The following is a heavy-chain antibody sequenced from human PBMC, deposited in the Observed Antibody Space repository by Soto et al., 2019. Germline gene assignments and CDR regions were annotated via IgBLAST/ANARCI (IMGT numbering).Heavy chain of an antibody. Sequence: QVQLVESGGGVVQPGRSLRLSCAASGFTFSSYGMHWVRQAPGKGLEWVAVIWYDGSNKYYADSVKGRFTISRDNSKNTLYLQMHSLRAEDTAVYYCARAYCGGDCYSTGYWGQGTLVTVSS. CDR3: ARAYCGGDCYSTGY. J-gene: IGHJ4*02. V-gene: IGHV3-33*01. CDR2: IWYDGSNK. D-gene: IGHD2-21*02. CDR1: GFTFSSYG.